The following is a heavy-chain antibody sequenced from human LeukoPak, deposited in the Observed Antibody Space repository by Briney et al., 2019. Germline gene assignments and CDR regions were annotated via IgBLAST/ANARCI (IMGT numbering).Heavy chain of an antibody. CDR1: GGSFSGYY. Sequence: PSETLSLTCAVYGGSFSGYYWSWIRQPPGKGLEWIGEINHSGSTNYNPSLKSRVTISVDTSKNQFSLKLSSVTAADTAVYHCARGPTATFGGVIPPLDYWGQGTLVTVSS. V-gene: IGHV4-34*01. CDR3: ARGPTATFGGVIPPLDY. D-gene: IGHD3-16*01. J-gene: IGHJ4*02. CDR2: INHSGST.